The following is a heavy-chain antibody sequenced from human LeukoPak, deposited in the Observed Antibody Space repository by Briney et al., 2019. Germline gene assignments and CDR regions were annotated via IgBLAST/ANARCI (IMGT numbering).Heavy chain of an antibody. J-gene: IGHJ4*02. CDR2: INPSSGGT. CDR3: ARSYGSGSSYFDY. D-gene: IGHD3-10*01. CDR1: GYTFTGYY. V-gene: IGHV1-2*02. Sequence: ASVKVSCKASGYTFTGYYMHWVRQAPGQGLEWMGWINPSSGGTNYAQKFRGRVTMTRDTSISTAYMELSRLRSDDTAVYYCARSYGSGSSYFDYWGQGTLVTVSS.